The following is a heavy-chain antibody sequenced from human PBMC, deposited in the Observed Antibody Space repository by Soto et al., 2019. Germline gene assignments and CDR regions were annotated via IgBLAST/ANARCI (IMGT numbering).Heavy chain of an antibody. CDR2: IYYSGST. CDR1: GGSISSSSYY. V-gene: IGHV4-39*01. CDR3: ARLPYLAGWFDP. J-gene: IGHJ5*02. Sequence: QLQLQESGPGLVKPSETLSLTCTVSGGSISSSSYYWGWIRQPPGKGLEWIGSIYYSGSTYYNPSLKSRVTISVDTSKNQFSLKLSSVTAADTAVYYCARLPYLAGWFDPWGQGTLVTVSS.